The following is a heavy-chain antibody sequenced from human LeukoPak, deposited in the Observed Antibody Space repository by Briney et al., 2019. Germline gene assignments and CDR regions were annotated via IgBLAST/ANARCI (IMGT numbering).Heavy chain of an antibody. Sequence: ETLSLTCTVSGGSISSSSYYWGWIRQAPGRGLEWVSSIRPSGDNTYYGDSVKGRFTISRDNSKNTVYLQMNNMRVDDTAVYYCARVAGWHWFDPWGQGTLVTVSS. V-gene: IGHV3-23*01. J-gene: IGHJ5*02. CDR2: IRPSGDNT. D-gene: IGHD6-19*01. CDR1: GGSISSSSYY. CDR3: ARVAGWHWFDP.